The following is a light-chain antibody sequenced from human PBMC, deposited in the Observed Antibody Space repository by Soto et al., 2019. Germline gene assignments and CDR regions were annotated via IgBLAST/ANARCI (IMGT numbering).Light chain of an antibody. CDR2: DAS. CDR1: EDISYF. J-gene: IGKJ1*01. V-gene: IGKV1-33*01. CDR3: QQYNNLPV. Sequence: DIQVTQSPSSLCAAVGDRVTITCQASEDISYFLNWYQQKPGRAPKVLIYDASNLKTGVPSRFSGSGSGTDFTLTISSLQPEDIATYYCQQYNNLPVFGQGTKVDI.